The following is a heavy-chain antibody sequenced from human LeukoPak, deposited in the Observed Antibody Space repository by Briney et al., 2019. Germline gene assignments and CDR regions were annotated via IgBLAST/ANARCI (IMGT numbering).Heavy chain of an antibody. CDR3: ASSQFARYYYYYYMDV. D-gene: IGHD2-21*01. V-gene: IGHV1-69*06. J-gene: IGHJ6*03. Sequence: GASVKVSCQASGGTFSSYAISWVRQAPGQGLEWMGGIIPIFGTANYAQKLQGRVTITADKSTRTAYMELSSLRSEDTAVYYCASSQFARYYYYYYMDVWGKGTTVTVSS. CDR2: IIPIFGTA. CDR1: GGTFSSYA.